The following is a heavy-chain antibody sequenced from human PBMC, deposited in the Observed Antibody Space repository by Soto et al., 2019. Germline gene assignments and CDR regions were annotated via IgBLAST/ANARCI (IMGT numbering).Heavy chain of an antibody. CDR3: AKAVQLWSYYYYGMDV. CDR1: GFTFSSYS. CDR2: ISYDGSNK. J-gene: IGHJ6*02. V-gene: IGHV3-30*18. Sequence: QVQLVESGGGVVQPGRSLRLSCAASGFTFSSYSMHWVRQAPGKGLEWVAVISYDGSNKYYADSVKGRFTISRDNSKNTLYLQMNSLRAEDTAVYYCAKAVQLWSYYYYGMDVWGQGTTVTVSS. D-gene: IGHD5-18*01.